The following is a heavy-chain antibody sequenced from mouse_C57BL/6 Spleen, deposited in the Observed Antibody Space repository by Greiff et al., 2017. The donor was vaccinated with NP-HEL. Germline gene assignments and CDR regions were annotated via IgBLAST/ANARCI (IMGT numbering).Heavy chain of an antibody. CDR1: GYAFSSSW. CDR2: IYPGDGDT. J-gene: IGHJ2*01. CDR3: AGPFITTVVANFDY. V-gene: IGHV1-82*01. Sequence: VKLMESGPELVKPGASVKISCKASGYAFSSSWMNWVKQRPGKGLEWIGRIYPGDGDTNYNGKFKGKATLTADKSSSTAYMQLSSLTSEDSAVYFCAGPFITTVVANFDYWGQGTTLTVSS. D-gene: IGHD1-1*01.